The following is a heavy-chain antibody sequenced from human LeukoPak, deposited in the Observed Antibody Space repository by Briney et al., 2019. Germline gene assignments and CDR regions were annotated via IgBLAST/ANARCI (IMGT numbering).Heavy chain of an antibody. CDR1: GYTFTSYG. D-gene: IGHD1-1*01. V-gene: IGHV1-18*01. Sequence: ASVKVSCKASGYTFTSYGISWMRQAPGQGLEWMGWISAYNGNTNYAQKLQGRVTMTTDTSTSTAYMELRSLRSDDTAVYYCARTGFYYYYGMDVWGQGTTVTVSS. J-gene: IGHJ6*02. CDR3: ARTGFYYYYGMDV. CDR2: ISAYNGNT.